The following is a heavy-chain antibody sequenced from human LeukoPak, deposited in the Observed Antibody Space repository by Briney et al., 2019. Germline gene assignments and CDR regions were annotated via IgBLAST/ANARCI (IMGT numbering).Heavy chain of an antibody. J-gene: IGHJ6*03. Sequence: GRSLRLSCGASGFTFSDYSMTWVRQAPGKGLAWVASITSAGGYTYYADSVKGRFTISRDNAQNSLFLQMNSLRAEDTAVYFCATSGGFVLPNAITGNWYMDVWGRGTSVTVSS. D-gene: IGHD2-2*01. V-gene: IGHV3-21*01. CDR2: ITSAGGYT. CDR3: ATSGGFVLPNAITGNWYMDV. CDR1: GFTFSDYS.